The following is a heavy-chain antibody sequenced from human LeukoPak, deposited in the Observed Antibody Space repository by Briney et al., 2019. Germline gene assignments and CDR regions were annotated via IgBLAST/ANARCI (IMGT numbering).Heavy chain of an antibody. J-gene: IGHJ4*02. D-gene: IGHD6-13*01. Sequence: PSETLSLTCTVSGGSISSYYWSWIRQPPGKGLEWIGYIYYSGSTNYNPSLKSRVTISVDTSKNQFSLKLSSVTAADTAVYYCARLRGSSSWYDYWGQGTLVTVSS. CDR3: ARLRGSSSWYDY. CDR2: IYYSGST. V-gene: IGHV4-59*08. CDR1: GGSISSYY.